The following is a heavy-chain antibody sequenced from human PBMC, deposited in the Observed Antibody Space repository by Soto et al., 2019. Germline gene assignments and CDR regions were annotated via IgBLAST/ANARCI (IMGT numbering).Heavy chain of an antibody. CDR1: GFSLSSSGVG. V-gene: IGHV2-5*02. CDR3: SRHVVAGITYYFDS. J-gene: IGHJ4*02. Sequence: QITLKESGPTLVKPTQTLTLTCTFSGFSLSSSGVGVGWIRQPPGKALEWLTFIYWDDDKRYSPSLKSRLTITKDTSKNQVVLTLTTMDPVDTATYYCSRHVVAGITYYFDSWGQGTLLTVSS. D-gene: IGHD2-15*01. CDR2: IYWDDDK.